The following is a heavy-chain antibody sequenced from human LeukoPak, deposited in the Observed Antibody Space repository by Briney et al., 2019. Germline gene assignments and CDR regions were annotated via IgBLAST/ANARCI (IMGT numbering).Heavy chain of an antibody. J-gene: IGHJ5*02. CDR1: AFTFSTYA. CDR3: AKGYGFTNWFDP. Sequence: SGGSLRLSCAASAFTFSTYAMHWVRQAPGKGLEWVSVISGNGGSIYYADSVKGRFTISRDNSKNTLYLQMNSLRAEDTAVYYCAKGYGFTNWFDPWGQGTLVTVSS. D-gene: IGHD1-1*01. V-gene: IGHV3-23*01. CDR2: ISGNGGSI.